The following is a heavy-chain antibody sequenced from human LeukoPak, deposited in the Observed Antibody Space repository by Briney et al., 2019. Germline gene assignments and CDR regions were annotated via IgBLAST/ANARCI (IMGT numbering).Heavy chain of an antibody. D-gene: IGHD7-27*01. Sequence: GGSLGLSCAASGFTVSSNYMSWVRQAPGKGLEWVSVIYSGGSTYYADSVKGRFTISRDNSKNTLYLQMNSLRAEDTAVYYCARTDWGFGMDVWGQGTTVTVSS. J-gene: IGHJ6*02. V-gene: IGHV3-66*01. CDR1: GFTVSSNY. CDR2: IYSGGST. CDR3: ARTDWGFGMDV.